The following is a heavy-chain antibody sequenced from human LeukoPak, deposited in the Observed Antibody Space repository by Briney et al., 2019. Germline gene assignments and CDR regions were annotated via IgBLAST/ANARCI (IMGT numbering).Heavy chain of an antibody. CDR3: ARASIAVAGTRFDGAFDI. V-gene: IGHV4-59*12. CDR2: TYYSGST. D-gene: IGHD6-19*01. CDR1: GGSISSYY. J-gene: IGHJ3*02. Sequence: KPSETLSLTCTVSGGSISSYYWSWIRQPPGKGLEWIGYTYYSGSTNYNPSLKSRVTISVDTSKNQFSLKLSSVTAADTAVYYCARASIAVAGTRFDGAFDIWGQGTMVTVSS.